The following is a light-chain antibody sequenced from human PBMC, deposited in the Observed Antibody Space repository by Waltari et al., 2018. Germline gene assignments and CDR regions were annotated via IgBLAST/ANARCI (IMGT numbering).Light chain of an antibody. J-gene: IGKJ4*01. CDR1: QSLLHSNGYNY. V-gene: IGKV2-28*01. CDR3: QQYYNLPLT. CDR2: LGS. Sequence: DIVMTQSPLSLPVTPGEPASISCRSSQSLLHSNGYNYLDWYLQKPGQSPQLLIYLGSNRASGVPDRFSGSGSGTEFTLTISSLQAEDVAIYYCQQYYNLPLTFGGGTKVEIK.